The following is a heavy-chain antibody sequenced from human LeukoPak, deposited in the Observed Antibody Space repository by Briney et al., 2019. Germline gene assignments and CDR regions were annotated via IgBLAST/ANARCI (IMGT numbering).Heavy chain of an antibody. Sequence: GGSLRLSCAASGFTFSSYWMHWVRRAPGKGLVWVSRINSDGSSTSYADSVKGRFTISRDNAKSSVYLQMNRLTVEDTAVFYCARQTTVATRDLFDSWGQGTLVTVSS. V-gene: IGHV3-74*01. CDR3: ARQTTVATRDLFDS. CDR2: INSDGSST. CDR1: GFTFSSYW. D-gene: IGHD4-23*01. J-gene: IGHJ4*02.